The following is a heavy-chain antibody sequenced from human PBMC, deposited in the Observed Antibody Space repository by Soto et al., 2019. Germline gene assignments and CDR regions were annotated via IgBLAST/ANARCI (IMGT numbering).Heavy chain of an antibody. CDR2: ISGSGGST. Sequence: EVQLLESGGGLVQPGGSLRLSCAASGFTFSSYAMNWVRQAPGKGLEWVSVISGSGGSTYYADSVKGRCTISRDISKNTLYLQMNSLRAEDTAVYYCAKRNYGSEFDYWGQGTLVTVST. J-gene: IGHJ4*02. D-gene: IGHD3-10*01. V-gene: IGHV3-23*01. CDR1: GFTFSSYA. CDR3: AKRNYGSEFDY.